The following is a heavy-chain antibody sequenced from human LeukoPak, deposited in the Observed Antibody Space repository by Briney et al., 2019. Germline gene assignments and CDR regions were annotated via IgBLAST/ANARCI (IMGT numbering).Heavy chain of an antibody. V-gene: IGHV4-39*02. CDR3: AREPLQYCSSTSCSDDAFDV. D-gene: IGHD2-2*01. J-gene: IGHJ3*01. CDR1: GGSISSSSYY. Sequence: SETLSLTCTVSGGSISSSSYYWGWIRQPPGKGLEWIGSIYYSGSTYYNPSLKSRVTISVDTSKNQFSLKLSSVTAADTAVYYCAREPLQYCSSTSCSDDAFDVWGQGTMVTVSS. CDR2: IYYSGST.